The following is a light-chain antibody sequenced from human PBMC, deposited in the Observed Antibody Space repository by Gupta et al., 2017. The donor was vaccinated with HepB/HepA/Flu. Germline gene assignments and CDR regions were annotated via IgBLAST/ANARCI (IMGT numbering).Light chain of an antibody. J-gene: IGLJ2*01. V-gene: IGLV2-14*03. Sequence: QSALTPPATVPGSPGPSITNSCTGTSSDFGGYNYVSWYQQHPSQAPKLLIYDVSNRPSGVDNRFSGSKSGTTASLTITGLQAEDEADDYCNSDKFTTTLVVFGGGTKLTVL. CDR1: SSDFGGYNY. CDR3: NSDKFTTTLVV. CDR2: DVS.